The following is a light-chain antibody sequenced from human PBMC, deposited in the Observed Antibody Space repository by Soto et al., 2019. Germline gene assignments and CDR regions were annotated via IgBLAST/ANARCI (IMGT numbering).Light chain of an antibody. J-gene: IGLJ1*01. CDR1: SSDVGGYNY. CDR3: NSFRVSHLYV. V-gene: IGLV2-11*01. Sequence: QSALTQPRSVSGSPGQSVTISCTGTSSDVGGYNYVSWYQQHPGKAPKLMIYDVTHRPSGVSDRFSASKSGNTASLTISGLQAEDEADYYCNSFRVSHLYVFGTGTKLTVL. CDR2: DVT.